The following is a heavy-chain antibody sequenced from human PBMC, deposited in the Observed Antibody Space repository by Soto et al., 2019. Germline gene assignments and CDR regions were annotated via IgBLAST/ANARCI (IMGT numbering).Heavy chain of an antibody. V-gene: IGHV5-51*01. J-gene: IGHJ5*02. Sequence: GESLKISCNGSGYSFTSYWIGWVRQMPWKGLEWMGIIYPGDSDTRYSPSFQGQVTISADKSISTAYLQWSSLRASDTAMYYCARQAYYDFWSGPSPWFDPWGQGTLVTAPQ. CDR3: ARQAYYDFWSGPSPWFDP. D-gene: IGHD3-3*01. CDR1: GYSFTSYW. CDR2: IYPGDSDT.